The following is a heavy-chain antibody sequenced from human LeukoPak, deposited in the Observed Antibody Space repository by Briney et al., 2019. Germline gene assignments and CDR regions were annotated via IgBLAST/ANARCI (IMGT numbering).Heavy chain of an antibody. CDR3: ARIPLGYSGAYYFDY. CDR2: ISSSGSV. CDR1: RGSISGSIRSYY. D-gene: IGHD5-12*01. V-gene: IGHV4-4*09. Sequence: SETLSLTCTVSRGSISGSIRSYYWSWLRQPPGKGLEWIGYISSSGSVNDNPSLRSRVTISVDTSKNQFFLNLSSVSAEDTAVYYCARIPLGYSGAYYFDYWGQGTLVTVSP. J-gene: IGHJ4*02.